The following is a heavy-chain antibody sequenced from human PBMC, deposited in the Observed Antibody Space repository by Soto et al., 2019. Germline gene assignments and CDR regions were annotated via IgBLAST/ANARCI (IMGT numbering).Heavy chain of an antibody. J-gene: IGHJ4*02. D-gene: IGHD6-19*01. Sequence: GASVKVSCKASGGTFSSYAISWVRQAPGQGLEWMGGIIPIFGTANYVQKFQGRVTITADESASTAYMELSSLRSEDTAVYYCAREGQWLVASPFFDYWGQGTLVTVSS. CDR3: AREGQWLVASPFFDY. V-gene: IGHV1-69*13. CDR2: IIPIFGTA. CDR1: GGTFSSYA.